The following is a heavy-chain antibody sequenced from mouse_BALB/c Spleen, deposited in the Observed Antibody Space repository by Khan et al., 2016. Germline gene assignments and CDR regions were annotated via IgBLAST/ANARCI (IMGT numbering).Heavy chain of an antibody. CDR3: ARGETTARFAY. CDR2: ILPGSGST. Sequence: QVQLKQSGAELMKPGASVKISCKATGYTFSSYWIEWVKQRPGHGLEWIGEILPGSGSTNYNEKFKGKATFTADTSSNTAYLQLSSLTSEDSAVYYCARGETTARFAYWGQGTPVTVSA. J-gene: IGHJ3*01. D-gene: IGHD1-2*01. V-gene: IGHV1-9*01. CDR1: GYTFSSYW.